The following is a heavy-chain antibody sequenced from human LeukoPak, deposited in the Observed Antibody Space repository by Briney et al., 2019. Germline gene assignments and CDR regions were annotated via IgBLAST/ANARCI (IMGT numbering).Heavy chain of an antibody. J-gene: IGHJ4*02. D-gene: IGHD4-11*01. CDR2: INPSGGST. Sequence: ASVKVSCKASGYTFTSYYMHWVRQAPGQGLEWMGIINPSGGSTTYAQKFQDRVIMTRDTSTNTVYMELSSLRSEDTAVYYCAREPTVNTYYFDYWGQGTLVTVSS. V-gene: IGHV1-46*03. CDR3: AREPTVNTYYFDY. CDR1: GYTFTSYY.